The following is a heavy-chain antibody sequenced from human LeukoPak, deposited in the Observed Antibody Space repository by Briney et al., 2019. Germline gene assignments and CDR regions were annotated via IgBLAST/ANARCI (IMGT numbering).Heavy chain of an antibody. J-gene: IGHJ4*02. CDR2: IYYSGGT. D-gene: IGHD4-17*01. CDR1: GCSISSYY. V-gene: IGHV4-59*01. CDR3: ARDNYGDFYFDY. Sequence: PETLSLTCTVSGCSISSYYWSWIRQPPGKGLEWIGFIYYSGGTDYNPSLKSRVTISVDTSKNQFSLKLSSVTAADTAVYYCARDNYGDFYFDYWGQGTLVTVSS.